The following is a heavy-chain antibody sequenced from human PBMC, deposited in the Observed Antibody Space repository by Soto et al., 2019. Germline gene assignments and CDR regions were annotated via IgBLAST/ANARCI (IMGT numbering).Heavy chain of an antibody. CDR3: ATSGFTTFGQGVHT. CDR2: ISHDGDNE. Sequence: GGSRRLSCAASAYAFRSYGRNWVRQAPGKGLEWVALISHDGDNEYYADSVKGRFTISRDNSENTLFLRMNSLTADDSAVYFCATSGFTTFGQGVHTWDQGT. CDR1: AYAFRSYG. J-gene: IGHJ1*01. V-gene: IGHV3-30*03. D-gene: IGHD1-1*01.